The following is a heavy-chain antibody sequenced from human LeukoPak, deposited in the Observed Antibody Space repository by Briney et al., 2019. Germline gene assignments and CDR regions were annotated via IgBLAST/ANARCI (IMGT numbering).Heavy chain of an antibody. J-gene: IGHJ5*02. CDR3: ARDNSIHERGWWFDP. CDR1: GGSISSSSYC. V-gene: IGHV4-61*09. D-gene: IGHD4-23*01. Sequence: SETLSLTCTVSGGSISSSSYCWSWIRQPAGKGLEWIGHIHTSGSTNYNSSLKSRVTISVDTSKNQFSLKLSSVTAADTAVYYCARDNSIHERGWWFDPWGQGTLVTVSS. CDR2: IHTSGST.